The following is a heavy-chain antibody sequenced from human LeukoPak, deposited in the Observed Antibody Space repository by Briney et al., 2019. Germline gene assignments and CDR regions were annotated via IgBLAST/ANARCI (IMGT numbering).Heavy chain of an antibody. D-gene: IGHD2-2*02. V-gene: IGHV3-30-3*01. Sequence: GGSLRLSCAASGFTFSSYAMSWVRQAPGKGLEWVAVISYDGSNKYYADSVKGRFTISRDNSKNTLYLQMNSLRPEDTAVYYCARPSCSSTSCYIFDYWGQGTLVTVSS. J-gene: IGHJ4*02. CDR2: ISYDGSNK. CDR1: GFTFSSYA. CDR3: ARPSCSSTSCYIFDY.